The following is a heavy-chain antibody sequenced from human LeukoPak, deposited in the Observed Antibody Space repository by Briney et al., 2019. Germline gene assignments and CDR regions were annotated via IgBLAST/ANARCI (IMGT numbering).Heavy chain of an antibody. CDR3: ARGGRDYYGSGSYYKAPFGY. D-gene: IGHD3-10*01. V-gene: IGHV4-34*01. J-gene: IGHJ4*02. CDR2: INHSGST. CDR1: GGSFSGYY. Sequence: SETLSLTCAVYGGSFSGYYWSWIRQPPGKGLEWIGEINHSGSTNYNPSLKSRVTIPVDTSKNQFSLKLSSVTAADTAVYYCARGGRDYYGSGSYYKAPFGYWGQGTLVTVSS.